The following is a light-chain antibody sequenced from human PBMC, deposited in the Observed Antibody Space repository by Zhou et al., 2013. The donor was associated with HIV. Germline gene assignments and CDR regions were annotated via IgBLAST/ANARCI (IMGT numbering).Light chain of an antibody. CDR3: QQYDSSPRT. J-gene: IGKJ1*01. Sequence: EVVMTQSPATLSVSPGERATLSCRASQSVYTNLAWYQQKPGQAPRLLIYGASTRATGIPARFSGSGSGTEFTLTISSVQSEDFAVYHCQQYDSSPRTFGQGTKVEIK. CDR2: GAS. CDR1: QSVYTN. V-gene: IGKV3-15*01.